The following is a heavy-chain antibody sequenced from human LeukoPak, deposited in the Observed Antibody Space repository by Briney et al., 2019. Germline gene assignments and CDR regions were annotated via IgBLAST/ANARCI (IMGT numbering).Heavy chain of an antibody. Sequence: GGSLRLSCAASGFTFSDHCMDWIRQAPGKGLEWVVRIRNKANSYTTEYAASVKGRFTISRDDSKNSLYLQMNSLKCEDTAVYYCAREWDSGSYYLGYFDYWGQGTLVTVSS. CDR2: IRNKANSYTT. J-gene: IGHJ4*02. D-gene: IGHD1-26*01. CDR3: AREWDSGSYYLGYFDY. V-gene: IGHV3-72*01. CDR1: GFTFSDHC.